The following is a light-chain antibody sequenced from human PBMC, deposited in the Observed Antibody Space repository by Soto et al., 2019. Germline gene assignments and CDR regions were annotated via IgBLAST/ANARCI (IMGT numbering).Light chain of an antibody. CDR2: RTS. J-gene: IGKJ4*01. CDR3: QQCNNWHSAT. Sequence: EIVMTQSPATLSVSPVERATLSFRASQSISSNLAWYQQKPGQAPRLLMFRTSSRATGFPARFSGSGSGTEFNLTISSLKSADFGVYYCQQCNNWHSATFGGGTKVDIK. V-gene: IGKV3-15*01. CDR1: QSISSN.